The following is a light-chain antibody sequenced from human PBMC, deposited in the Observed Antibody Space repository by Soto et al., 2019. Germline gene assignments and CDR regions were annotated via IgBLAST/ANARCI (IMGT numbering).Light chain of an antibody. Sequence: QSALTQPRSVSGSPGQSVTISCTGTSDDVGGYTYVSWYRQLPGKAPKLMIYDVAKRPSGVPDRFSGSKSGNMASLTISGLLAEDEADYYCCSYAGDYNYVFGGGTKLTVL. J-gene: IGLJ2*01. CDR3: CSYAGDYNYV. V-gene: IGLV2-11*01. CDR2: DVA. CDR1: SDDVGGYTY.